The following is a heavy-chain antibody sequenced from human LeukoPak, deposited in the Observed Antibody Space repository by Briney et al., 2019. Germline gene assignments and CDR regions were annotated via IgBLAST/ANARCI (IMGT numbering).Heavy chain of an antibody. CDR1: GFTFSCSA. J-gene: IGHJ4*02. CDR3: TRHEYDYWSGYYDY. CDR2: IRSKFNGYAT. Sequence: GGSLKLSCAAAGFTFSCSAMHWVRQASGKGQEWVGRIRSKFNGYATTYGESVKGRFTISRDDSKNTAYLQMNSLKTDDTDVYYCTRHEYDYWSGYYDYWGQGSLVTVSS. D-gene: IGHD3-3*01. V-gene: IGHV3-73*01.